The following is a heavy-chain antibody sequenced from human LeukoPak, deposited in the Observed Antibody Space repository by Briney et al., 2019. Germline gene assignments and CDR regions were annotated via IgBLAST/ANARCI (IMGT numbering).Heavy chain of an antibody. CDR1: GGSISSSSYY. CDR2: IYYSGST. Sequence: SETLSLTCTVSGGSISSSSYYWGWIRQPPGKGLEWIGSIYYSGSTYYNPSLKSRVTISVDTSKNQFSLKLSSVTAADTAVYYCARHSAGKNAFDIWGQGTMVTDSS. V-gene: IGHV4-39*01. CDR3: ARHSAGKNAFDI. J-gene: IGHJ3*02.